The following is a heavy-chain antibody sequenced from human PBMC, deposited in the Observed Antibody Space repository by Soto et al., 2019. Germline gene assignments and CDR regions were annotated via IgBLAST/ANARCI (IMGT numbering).Heavy chain of an antibody. CDR1: GFTFSDYY. V-gene: IGHV3-11*01. J-gene: IGHJ3*02. CDR2: ISSSGSTI. CDR3: ARDGDRCNAFDN. Sequence: SGRSLRLSCAASGFTFSDYYMSWIRQAPAKGLEWVSYISSSGSTIYYADSVKGRFTISRDNAKNSLYLQMNSLRPEDTAVSYCARDGDRCNAFDNWGQGTMVTVSS. D-gene: IGHD7-27*01.